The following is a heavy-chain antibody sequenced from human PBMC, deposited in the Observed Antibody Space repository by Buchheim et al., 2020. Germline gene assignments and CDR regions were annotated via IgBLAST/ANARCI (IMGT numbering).Heavy chain of an antibody. CDR3: ARESRYYGSEYYFDY. J-gene: IGHJ4*02. V-gene: IGHV3-33*01. Sequence: QVQLVESGGGVVQPGQSLRLSCAASGFTFSSYGMHWVRQAPGKGLEWVAVIWYDGSNKYYADSVKGRFTISRDNSKNTLYLQMNSLRAEDTAVYYCARESRYYGSEYYFDYWGQGTL. D-gene: IGHD3-10*01. CDR1: GFTFSSYG. CDR2: IWYDGSNK.